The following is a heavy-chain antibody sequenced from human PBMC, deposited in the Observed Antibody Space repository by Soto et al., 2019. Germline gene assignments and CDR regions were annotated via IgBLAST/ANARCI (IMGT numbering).Heavy chain of an antibody. V-gene: IGHV3-48*02. CDR3: ARPLPAMVIDH. CDR2: ISTGGSTT. CDR1: GFTFSSYN. D-gene: IGHD5-18*01. J-gene: IGHJ4*02. Sequence: GGSLRLSCAACGFTFSSYNMNWVRQAPGKGLEWVSYISTGGSTTYYADSVKGRFTISRDNAKNSLYLQMKSLRDEDTAVYYCARPLPAMVIDHWGQGTLVTVSS.